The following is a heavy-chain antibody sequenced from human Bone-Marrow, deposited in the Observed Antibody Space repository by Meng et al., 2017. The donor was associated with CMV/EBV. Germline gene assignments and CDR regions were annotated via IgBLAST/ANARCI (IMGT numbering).Heavy chain of an antibody. Sequence: SETLSLTCTVSGGSVSSGSYYWGWIRQPPGKGLEWIGSIYYSGSTYYNPSLKSRVTISVDTSKNQFSLKLSSVTAADTAVYYCARVTYYYDSSGYYPLGGAFDIWGQGTMVTVSS. CDR1: GGSVSSGSYY. D-gene: IGHD3-22*01. V-gene: IGHV4-39*07. J-gene: IGHJ3*02. CDR3: ARVTYYYDSSGYYPLGGAFDI. CDR2: IYYSGST.